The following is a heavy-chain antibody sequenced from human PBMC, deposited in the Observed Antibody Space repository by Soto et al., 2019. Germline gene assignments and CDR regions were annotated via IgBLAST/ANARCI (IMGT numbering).Heavy chain of an antibody. J-gene: IGHJ6*02. V-gene: IGHV3-30-3*01. Sequence: QVQLVESGGGVVQPGRSLRLSCAASGFTFSSYAMHWVRQAPGKGLEWVAIISYDGSNKYNADSVKGRFTISRDNSKNTRYLQITSLRAEDTAVYYCAREEVSARKHYGMDVWGQGTTVTVSS. CDR1: GFTFSSYA. CDR3: AREEVSARKHYGMDV. D-gene: IGHD1-20*01. CDR2: ISYDGSNK.